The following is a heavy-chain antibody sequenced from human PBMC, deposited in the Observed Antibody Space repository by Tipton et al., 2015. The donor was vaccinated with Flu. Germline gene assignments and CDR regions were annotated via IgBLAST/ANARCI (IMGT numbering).Heavy chain of an antibody. D-gene: IGHD1-26*01. Sequence: TLSLTCTVSGGSISSYYWSWIRQPPGKGLEWIGYIYYSGRTNYNTTLKCRVTISVDTSKNQFSLKLSSVTAADTAVYYCSRDGGSYYFVDAFDIWGQGKMVTVSS. V-gene: IGHV4-59*01. CDR3: SRDGGSYYFVDAFDI. CDR1: GGSISSYY. CDR2: IYYSGRT. J-gene: IGHJ3*02.